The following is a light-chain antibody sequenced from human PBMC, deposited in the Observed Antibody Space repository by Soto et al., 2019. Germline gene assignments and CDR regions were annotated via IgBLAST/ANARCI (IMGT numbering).Light chain of an antibody. CDR3: QHYTYGPYP. V-gene: IGKV1-33*01. CDR1: QNINNC. J-gene: IGKJ2*01. Sequence: DIQMTQSPSALSASVGDRVTITCQASQNINNCLNWYQQKPGRAPKLLIYDASNLEAGVPSRFRRSGSGTHFTLTISRLQHEDIATYDCQHYTYGPYPFAQGTK. CDR2: DAS.